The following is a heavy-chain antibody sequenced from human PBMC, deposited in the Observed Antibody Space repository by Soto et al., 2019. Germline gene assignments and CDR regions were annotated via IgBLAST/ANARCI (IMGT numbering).Heavy chain of an antibody. CDR2: MNPNSGNT. CDR1: GYTFTSYD. J-gene: IGHJ6*03. Sequence: QVQLVQSGAEVKKPGASVKVSCKASGYTFTSYDINWVRQATGQGLEWMGWMNPNSGNTGYAQKFQGRVTMTRTNSISTAYMGLSSLGSEDTAVYYCAGGGDTMVRGVNYYYYYMDVWGKGTTVTVSS. CDR3: AGGGDTMVRGVNYYYYYMDV. D-gene: IGHD3-10*01. V-gene: IGHV1-8*01.